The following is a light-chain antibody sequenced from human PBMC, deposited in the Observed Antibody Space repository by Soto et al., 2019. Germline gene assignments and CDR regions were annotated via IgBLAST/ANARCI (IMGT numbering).Light chain of an antibody. J-gene: IGLJ3*02. CDR3: CAYAGSYAWV. CDR2: DVS. CDR1: SSDVGGYNY. V-gene: IGLV2-11*01. Sequence: QSALTQPRSVSGSPGQSVTISCTGTSSDVGGYNYVSWYQQHPGKAPKLIIYDVSKPPAGVPDRFSGSKSDNTASRTISGRQAEDEAGYFCCAYAGSYAWVFGGGTKLTVL.